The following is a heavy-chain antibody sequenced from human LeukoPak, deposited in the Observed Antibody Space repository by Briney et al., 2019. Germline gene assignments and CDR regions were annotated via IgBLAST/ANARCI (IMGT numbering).Heavy chain of an antibody. CDR3: ARDSGLGYSGYDLAW. CDR1: GYTFTDYY. D-gene: IGHD5-12*01. J-gene: IGHJ4*02. Sequence: ASVKVSCKASGYTFTDYYMHWVRQAPGQGLEWMGWINPNSGDTNYAQKFQGRVTMTRDTSIRTAYMELSRLRSDDTAVYYCARDSGLGYSGYDLAWWGQGTLVTVSS. CDR2: INPNSGDT. V-gene: IGHV1-2*02.